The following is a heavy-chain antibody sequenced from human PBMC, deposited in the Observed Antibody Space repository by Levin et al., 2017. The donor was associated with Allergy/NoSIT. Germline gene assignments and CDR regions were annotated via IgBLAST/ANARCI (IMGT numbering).Heavy chain of an antibody. CDR1: GFTFSDYW. J-gene: IGHJ4*02. CDR2: IKYNGGEK. D-gene: IGHD6-25*01. CDR3: AKSHNAYAADIDY. Sequence: GESLKISCAASGFTFSDYWMNWVRQAPGKGLEWVANIKYNGGEKYYVDSVKGRFTISRDNGKDALYLQMDSLRDEDTAVYYCAKSHNAYAADIDYWGQGALVTVSA. V-gene: IGHV3-7*01.